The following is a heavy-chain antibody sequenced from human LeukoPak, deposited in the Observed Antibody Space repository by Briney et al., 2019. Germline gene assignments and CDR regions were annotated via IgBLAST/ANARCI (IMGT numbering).Heavy chain of an antibody. CDR3: ARERIAAVNWSDP. CDR2: IWYDGSNK. J-gene: IGHJ5*02. CDR1: GFTFSSYG. V-gene: IGHV3-33*01. D-gene: IGHD6-13*01. Sequence: AGGSLRLSCAASGFTFSSYGMHWVRQAPGKGLEWVAVIWYDGSNKYYADSVKGRFTISRDNSKNTLYLQMNSLRAEDTAVYYCARERIAAVNWSDPWGQGTLVTVSS.